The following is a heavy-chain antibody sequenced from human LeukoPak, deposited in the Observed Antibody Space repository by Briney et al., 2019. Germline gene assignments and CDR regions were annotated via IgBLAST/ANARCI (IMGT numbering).Heavy chain of an antibody. Sequence: GGSLRLSCSASGFTFTHAWMSWVRQPPGKGLEWGGRIKSKADGGTTDYAAPVKGRFTISSGDSKKALYLKMSSPRTEGTAVYYCTADHWDVRFQFDFWGQGTLVTVSS. CDR1: GFTFTHAW. CDR2: IKSKADGGTT. V-gene: IGHV3-15*01. J-gene: IGHJ4*02. D-gene: IGHD4-17*01. CDR3: TADHWDVRFQFDF.